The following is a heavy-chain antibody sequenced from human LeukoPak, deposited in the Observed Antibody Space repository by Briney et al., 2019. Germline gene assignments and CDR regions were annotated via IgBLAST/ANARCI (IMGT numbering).Heavy chain of an antibody. Sequence: AGGSLRLSCGASGFTFSNAWMSWVRQAPGKGLEWVGRIKSKAYGGTTDYAAPVKGRFTISRDDSKNTLSLQMNSLKTEDTAVYYCVAGTGYSDFDYWGQGTLVTVSS. D-gene: IGHD3-9*01. CDR2: IKSKAYGGTT. CDR1: GFTFSNAW. J-gene: IGHJ4*02. CDR3: VAGTGYSDFDY. V-gene: IGHV3-15*01.